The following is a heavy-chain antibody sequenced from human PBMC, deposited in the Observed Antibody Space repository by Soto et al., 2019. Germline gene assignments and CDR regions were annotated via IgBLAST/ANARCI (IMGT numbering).Heavy chain of an antibody. J-gene: IGHJ4*02. D-gene: IGHD3-16*01. CDR2: ISYDGSNK. CDR3: AKDLGRHRDDDWGHFDH. V-gene: IGHV3-30*18. Sequence: QVQLVESGGGVVQPGGSLRLSCAASGFTFSSYGMHWVRQAPGKGLEWVAVISYDGSNKYYADSVKGRFTISRDNSKNTLYLQMNTLRGGDTAVYYCAKDLGRHRDDDWGHFDHWGQGALVTVSS. CDR1: GFTFSSYG.